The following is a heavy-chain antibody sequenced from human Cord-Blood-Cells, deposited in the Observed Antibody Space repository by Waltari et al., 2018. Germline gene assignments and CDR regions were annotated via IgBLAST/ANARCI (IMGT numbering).Heavy chain of an antibody. D-gene: IGHD5-12*01. J-gene: IGHJ4*02. CDR2: IYSGGST. Sequence: EVQLVESGGGLIQPGGSLRLSWAASGFTVRSHYISWVRQAPGKGLEWVSVIYSGGSTYYADSVKGRFTISRDNSKNTLYLQMNSLRAEDTAVYYCARDNGLRYYFDYWGQGTLVTVSS. CDR3: ARDNGLRYYFDY. V-gene: IGHV3-53*01. CDR1: GFTVRSHY.